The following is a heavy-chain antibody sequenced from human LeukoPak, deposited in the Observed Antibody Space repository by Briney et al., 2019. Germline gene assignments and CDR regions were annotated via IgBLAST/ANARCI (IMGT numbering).Heavy chain of an antibody. CDR1: GYTFTGYY. J-gene: IGHJ4*02. CDR2: INPNSGNT. Sequence: ASVKVSCKASGYTFTGYYLHWVRQAPGQGLEWMGWINPNSGNTKYAQKFQGRVTMTRDTSISTAYMEVRSDDTAVYYCARKNYYDTSGRFDCWGQGTLVTVSS. CDR3: ARKNYYDTSGRFDC. V-gene: IGHV1-2*02. D-gene: IGHD3-22*01.